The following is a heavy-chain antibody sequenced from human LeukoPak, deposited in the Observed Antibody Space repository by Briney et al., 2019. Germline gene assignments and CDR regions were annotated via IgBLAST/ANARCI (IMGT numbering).Heavy chain of an antibody. J-gene: IGHJ5*02. CDR2: IYYTGST. V-gene: IGHV4-4*07. CDR3: ARCDFGLRCNWFDP. CDR1: GDSFTSYF. D-gene: IGHD4-17*01. Sequence: SETLSLTCTVSGDSFTSYFWSWIRQPAGKGLEWIGHIYYTGSTKYNPSLTSRVSMSVDTSKNQFSLKLTSVTAADTAVYCCARCDFGLRCNWFDPWGQGTLVTVSS.